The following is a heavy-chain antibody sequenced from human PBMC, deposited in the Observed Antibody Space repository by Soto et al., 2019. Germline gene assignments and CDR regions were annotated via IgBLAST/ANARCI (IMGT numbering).Heavy chain of an antibody. J-gene: IGHJ5*02. V-gene: IGHV1-58*02. Sequence: SVKVSCKASGFTFTTSGIHWVRQARGQGLEWMGWIVVGSGNTKYNQKFQESVTLTRDMATDTAYMDLRSLTSADTAIYYCAAVVPPSGILERLGLDPWGQGTLGTVSS. D-gene: IGHD3-3*01. CDR2: IVVGSGNT. CDR1: GFTFTTSG. CDR3: AAVVPPSGILERLGLDP.